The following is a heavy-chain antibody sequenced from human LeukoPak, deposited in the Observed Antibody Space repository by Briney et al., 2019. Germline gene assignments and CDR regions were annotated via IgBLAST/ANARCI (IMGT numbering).Heavy chain of an antibody. CDR3: AREEHRLAEAGTSAFDL. CDR1: GFTFSEDW. Sequence: GGSLRLSCVASGFTFSEDWMHWVRQAPGKGLAWVSHINRDGGLTNYADSVKGRFTISRDNARNTVYLQMSSLRVEDTAIYFCAREEHRLAEAGTSAFDLGGQGTLVTVSP. V-gene: IGHV3-74*01. J-gene: IGHJ3*01. CDR2: INRDGGLT. D-gene: IGHD6-13*01.